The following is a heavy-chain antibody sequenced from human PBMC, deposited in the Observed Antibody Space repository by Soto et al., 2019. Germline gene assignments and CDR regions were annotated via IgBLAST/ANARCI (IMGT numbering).Heavy chain of an antibody. CDR3: AREMATIFWDY. CDR1: GGTFSSYT. D-gene: IGHD5-12*01. V-gene: IGHV1-69*08. Sequence: QVQLVQSGAAVKKPGSSVKVSCKASGGTFSSYTISWVRQAPGQGLEWMGRIIPILGIANYAQKFQGRVTITADKSTSTAYMELSSLRSEDTAVYYCAREMATIFWDYWGQGTLVTVSS. J-gene: IGHJ4*02. CDR2: IIPILGIA.